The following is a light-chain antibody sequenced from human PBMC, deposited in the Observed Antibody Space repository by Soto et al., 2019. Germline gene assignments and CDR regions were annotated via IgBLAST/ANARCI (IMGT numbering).Light chain of an antibody. J-gene: IGKJ1*01. V-gene: IGKV3D-20*01. Sequence: EIVLTQSPATLSLSPGERATLSCGASQSVSRNYLAWYQQKPGLAPSLLIYDASSRATGIPDRFSGSGSGTDFTLTISRLEPEDYAVYFCQQYRTSPTFRNGTKVDI. CDR3: QQYRTSPT. CDR1: QSVSRNY. CDR2: DAS.